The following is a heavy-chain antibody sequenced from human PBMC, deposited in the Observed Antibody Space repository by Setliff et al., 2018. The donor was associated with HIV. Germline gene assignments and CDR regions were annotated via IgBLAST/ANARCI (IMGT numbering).Heavy chain of an antibody. CDR2: IDFDSITI. CDR3: VRDTTSGWMLTS. CDR1: GFTLGSYG. J-gene: IGHJ4*02. V-gene: IGHV3-48*02. D-gene: IGHD2-2*01. Sequence: PGGSLRLSCAASGFTLGSYGMNWVRQAPGKGLEWISYIDFDSITIYYADSVRGRFTVSRDNARDSLFLQMNSLRDEDTALYYCVRDTTSGWMLTSWGQGTLVTVSS.